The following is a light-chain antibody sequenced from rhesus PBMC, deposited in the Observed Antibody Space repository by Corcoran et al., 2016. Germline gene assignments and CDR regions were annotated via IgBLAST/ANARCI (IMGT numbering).Light chain of an antibody. CDR3: QHYYSTPFT. J-gene: IGKJ3*01. CDR2: EAS. CDR1: QGITND. V-gene: IGKV1-21*01. Sequence: DIQMTQSPSSLSASVGDRVTITCRASQGITNDLAWYQQKPGETPKLLIYEASSLQSGIPSRFSGSGSGTDFTLTISILQPEDFATYYCQHYYSTPFTFGPGTKLDIK.